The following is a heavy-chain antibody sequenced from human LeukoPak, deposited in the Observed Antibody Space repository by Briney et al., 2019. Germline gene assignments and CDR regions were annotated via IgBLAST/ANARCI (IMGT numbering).Heavy chain of an antibody. CDR2: ISSGGSTI. D-gene: IGHD3-9*01. CDR1: GFTFSDYY. CDR3: ARETTGYFIDAFDI. J-gene: IGHJ3*02. Sequence: GGSLRLSCAASGFTFSDYYMSWIRQAPGKGLEWVSYISSGGSTIYYADSVKGRFTISRDNAKNSLYLQMNSLRAEDTAVYYCARETTGYFIDAFDIWGQGTMVTVSS. V-gene: IGHV3-11*04.